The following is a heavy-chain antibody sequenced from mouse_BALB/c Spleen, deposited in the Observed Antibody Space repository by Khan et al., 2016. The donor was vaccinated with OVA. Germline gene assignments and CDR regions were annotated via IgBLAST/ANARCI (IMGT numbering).Heavy chain of an antibody. J-gene: IGHJ4*01. CDR3: SRSHLLWLYAMDY. V-gene: IGHV1S34*01. CDR1: GYSFTGHY. D-gene: IGHD2-2*01. CDR2: ISCYNGAT. Sequence: LVKTGASVKISCKASGYSFTGHYMHWVRQNLGKSLEWIGYISCYNGATSYNQKFKGKATFTVDTSSSTPYMQFYSLTSEDSAVYYCSRSHLLWLYAMDYWGQGTSVTVSS.